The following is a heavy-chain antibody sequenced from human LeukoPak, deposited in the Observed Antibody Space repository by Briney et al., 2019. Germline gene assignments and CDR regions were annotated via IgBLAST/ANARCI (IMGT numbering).Heavy chain of an antibody. V-gene: IGHV3-23*01. CDR2: ISGSGGST. CDR3: AKVNYYDSRGYFDY. CDR1: GFTFSSYA. J-gene: IGHJ4*02. D-gene: IGHD3-22*01. Sequence: HPGGSLRLSCAASGFTFSSYAMSWVRQAPGKGLEWVSAISGSGGSTYYADSVKGRFTISRDNSKNTLYLQMNSLRAEDTAVYYCAKVNYYDSRGYFDYWGQGTLVTVSS.